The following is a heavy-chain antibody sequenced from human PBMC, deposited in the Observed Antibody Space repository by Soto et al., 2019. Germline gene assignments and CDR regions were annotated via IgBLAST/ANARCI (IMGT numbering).Heavy chain of an antibody. CDR2: INHSGST. D-gene: IGHD3-10*01. CDR1: GGSFSGYY. J-gene: IGHJ4*02. CDR3: ARGVYGSGSRYFDC. V-gene: IGHV4-34*01. Sequence: QVQLQQWGAGLLKPSETLSLTCAVYGGSFSGYYWSWIRQPPGKGLEWIGEINHSGSTNYNPSLTRRITISVDTSKNQFALKLSSVTAADTAVYYCARGVYGSGSRYFDCWGQGTLVTVSS.